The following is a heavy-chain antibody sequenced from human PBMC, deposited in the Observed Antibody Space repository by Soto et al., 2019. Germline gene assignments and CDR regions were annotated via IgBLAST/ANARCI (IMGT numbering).Heavy chain of an antibody. CDR2: IYYSGTT. V-gene: IGHV4-39*01. CDR3: VRFFGNAFDI. Sequence: SETLSLTCTVSGGSTSSSSYYWGWIRQPPGKGLAWIGNIYYSGTTDYNPSLKSRVTVSTDTSRNQFSLTLSSVTAADTAVYYCVRFFGNAFDIWGPGTLVTVS. D-gene: IGHD3-3*01. J-gene: IGHJ3*02. CDR1: GGSTSSSSYY.